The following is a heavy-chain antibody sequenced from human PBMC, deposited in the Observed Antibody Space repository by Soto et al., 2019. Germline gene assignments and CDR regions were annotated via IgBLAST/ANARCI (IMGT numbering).Heavy chain of an antibody. J-gene: IGHJ5*02. D-gene: IGHD6-13*01. CDR2: INAANGDT. CDR1: GYTFTSYG. Sequence: ASVKVSCKASGYTFTSYGIHWVRQAPGQRLEWMGWINAANGDTKYSPKFQGRVTITRDTSASTAYMELSSLRSEDTAVYYFVRRHVSATGIDWFDPWGQGTLFTVS. CDR3: VRRHVSATGIDWFDP. V-gene: IGHV1-3*01.